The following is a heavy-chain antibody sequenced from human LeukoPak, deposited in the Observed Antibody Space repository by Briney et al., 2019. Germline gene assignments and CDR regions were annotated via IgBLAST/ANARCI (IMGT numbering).Heavy chain of an antibody. J-gene: IGHJ3*02. D-gene: IGHD3-22*01. Sequence: SGPTPVNPTQTLTLTCTFSGFSLSTSGMCVSGIRQPPGKALEWLARIDWDDDKYYSTSLKTRLTISKDPSKNQVVLTMTNMDPVDTATYYCARTTVTMIVSSYAFDIWGQGTMVTVSS. V-gene: IGHV2-70*11. CDR3: ARTTVTMIVSSYAFDI. CDR2: IDWDDDK. CDR1: GFSLSTSGMC.